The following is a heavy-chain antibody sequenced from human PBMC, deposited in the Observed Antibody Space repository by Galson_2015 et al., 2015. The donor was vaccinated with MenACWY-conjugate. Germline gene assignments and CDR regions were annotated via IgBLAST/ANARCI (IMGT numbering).Heavy chain of an antibody. J-gene: IGHJ4*02. CDR3: TRGDHRDCSRANFPFDS. D-gene: IGHD2-2*01. CDR1: GFTFGDYL. V-gene: IGHV3-49*03. Sequence: SLRLSCAASGFTFGDYLMSWFRQAPGKGLEWVACIRSKAYGGTPEYAASVKGRFIVSRDDSKSIAYLQMSSLKTEDTAVYYCTRGDHRDCSRANFPFDSWGQGTLVTVSS. CDR2: IRSKAYGGTP.